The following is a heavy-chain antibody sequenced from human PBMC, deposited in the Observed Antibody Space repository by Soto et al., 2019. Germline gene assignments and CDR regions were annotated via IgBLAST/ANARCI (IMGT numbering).Heavy chain of an antibody. Sequence: SRTLSLPCTVSGGSISSSSYYWGWIRQPPGKGLEWIGSIYYSGSTYYKPSLKSAVTISVDKSKNQLSLKLSSVTAADTAVYYCARHANDYFSFGHLINKFTYYYYYMDVWGKGTTVTVSS. V-gene: IGHV4-39*01. CDR2: IYYSGST. D-gene: IGHD4-17*01. CDR1: GGSISSSSYY. CDR3: ARHANDYFSFGHLINKFTYYYYYMDV. J-gene: IGHJ6*03.